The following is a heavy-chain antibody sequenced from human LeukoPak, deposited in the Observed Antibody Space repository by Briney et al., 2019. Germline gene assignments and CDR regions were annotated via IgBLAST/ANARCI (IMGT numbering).Heavy chain of an antibody. CDR3: ARVRIAVAAKDAFDI. Sequence: GGSLTLSCSASGFTFSSYAMHCVRQAPGKGLEWVAVISYDGSNKYYADSVKGRFTISRDNSKNTLYLQMNSLRAEDTAVYYCARVRIAVAAKDAFDIWGQGTMVTVSS. D-gene: IGHD6-19*01. V-gene: IGHV3-30*04. J-gene: IGHJ3*02. CDR1: GFTFSSYA. CDR2: ISYDGSNK.